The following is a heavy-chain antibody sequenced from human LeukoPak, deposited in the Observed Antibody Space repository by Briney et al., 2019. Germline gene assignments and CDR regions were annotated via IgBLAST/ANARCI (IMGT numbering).Heavy chain of an antibody. Sequence: SETLSLTCTVSGGSISCYNWSWIRQPAGKGLEWIGRIYTSGSTNYNPSLKSRVTISVDKSKNQFSLKLSSVTAADSAVCYCALVVPAVGVWFDPWGQGTLVTVSS. CDR3: ALVVPAVGVWFDP. J-gene: IGHJ5*02. CDR1: GGSISCYN. D-gene: IGHD2-2*01. CDR2: IYTSGST. V-gene: IGHV4-4*07.